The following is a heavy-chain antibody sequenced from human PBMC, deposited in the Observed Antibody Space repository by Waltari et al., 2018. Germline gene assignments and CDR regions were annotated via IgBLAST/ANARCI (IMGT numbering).Heavy chain of an antibody. CDR3: ARTYSGDYEFWFDP. D-gene: IGHD1-26*01. CDR1: GGSISSINYN. CDR2: SYYSGNT. J-gene: IGHJ5*02. V-gene: IGHV4-39*01. Sequence: QLQLQESGPGLVKSSETLSLTCDVSGGSISSINYNWGWLRQTPGKVLEWIASSYYSGNTYYNPSLKSRVTISVDTSKNQFSLRLSSVTAADTAVYYCARTYSGDYEFWFDPWGQGTLVTVSS.